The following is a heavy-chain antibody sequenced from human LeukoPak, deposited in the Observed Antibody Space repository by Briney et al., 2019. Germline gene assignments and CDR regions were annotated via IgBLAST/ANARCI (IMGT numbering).Heavy chain of an antibody. CDR2: LFYTGIT. CDR1: GGSISNSNYY. CDR3: AREYAAGNFYYMDV. D-gene: IGHD2-8*01. Sequence: SETLSLTCTVSGGSISNSNYYWGWIRQPPGKGLEWIGSLFYTGITYYDPSLKSRLTISVDTSKNQFSLKLNFVTAADTAIYYCAREYAAGNFYYMDVWGKGTTVTVSS. V-gene: IGHV4-39*07. J-gene: IGHJ6*03.